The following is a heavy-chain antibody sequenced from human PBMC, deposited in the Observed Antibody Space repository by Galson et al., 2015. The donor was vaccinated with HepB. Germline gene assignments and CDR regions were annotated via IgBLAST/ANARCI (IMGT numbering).Heavy chain of an antibody. CDR3: ARKPECSYGAQRAFGT. Sequence: PALVKPTQTLTLTCTFSGFSLRSSGMCVSWIRQPPGKALEWLARINWDDDPYYSTSLKTRVTIAKDTSNNQVVLTMTNMDPVDTVTYYWARKPECSYGAQRAFGTGDPATVVTVPS. V-gene: IGHV2-70*11. CDR1: GFSLRSSGMC. CDR2: INWDDDP. D-gene: IGHD4/OR15-4a*01. J-gene: IGHJ3*02.